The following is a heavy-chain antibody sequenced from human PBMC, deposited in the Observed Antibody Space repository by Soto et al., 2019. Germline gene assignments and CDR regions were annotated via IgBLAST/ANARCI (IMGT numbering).Heavy chain of an antibody. Sequence: VASVKVSCKASGGTFSSYAISWVRQAPGQGLEWMGGIIPIFGTANYAQKFQGRVTITADESTSTAYMELSSLRSEDTAVYYCNRKRITMVRGVIIKDYYYGMDVWGQGTTVTVSS. V-gene: IGHV1-69*13. D-gene: IGHD3-10*01. CDR2: IIPIFGTA. J-gene: IGHJ6*02. CDR1: GGTFSSYA. CDR3: NRKRITMVRGVIIKDYYYGMDV.